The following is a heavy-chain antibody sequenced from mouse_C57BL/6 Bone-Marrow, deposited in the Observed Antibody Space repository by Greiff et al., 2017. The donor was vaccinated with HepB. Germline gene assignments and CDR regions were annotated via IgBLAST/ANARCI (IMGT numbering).Heavy chain of an antibody. D-gene: IGHD1-1*01. CDR3: ARGHYYYYGPWFAY. J-gene: IGHJ3*01. Sequence: QVQLKQSGAELMKPGASVKLSCKATGYTFTGYWIEWVKQRPGHGLEWIGEILPGSGSTNYNEKFKGKATFTADTSSNTAYMQLSSLTTEYSAIYYCARGHYYYYGPWFAYWGQGTLVTVSA. CDR2: ILPGSGST. CDR1: GYTFTGYW. V-gene: IGHV1-9*01.